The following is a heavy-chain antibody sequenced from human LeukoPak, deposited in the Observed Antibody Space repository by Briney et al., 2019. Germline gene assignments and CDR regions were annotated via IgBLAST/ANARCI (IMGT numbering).Heavy chain of an antibody. Sequence: NPGGSLRLSCAASGFTFSTYGMHWVRQAPGKGLEWVSSISSSSSYIYYADSVKGRFTISRDNAKNSLYLQMNSLRAEDTAVYYCARKEGIAADFDYWGQGTLVTVSS. V-gene: IGHV3-21*01. CDR2: ISSSSSYI. CDR3: ARKEGIAADFDY. CDR1: GFTFSTYG. J-gene: IGHJ4*02. D-gene: IGHD6-13*01.